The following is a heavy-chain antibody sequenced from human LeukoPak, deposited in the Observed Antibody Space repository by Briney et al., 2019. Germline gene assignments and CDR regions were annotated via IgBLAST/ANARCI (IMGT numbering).Heavy chain of an antibody. V-gene: IGHV4-59*01. Sequence: SETLSLTCTVSGGSISSYYWSWIRQPPGKGLEWFGYIYYSGSTNYNPSLKSRVTISVDTSKNQFSLKLSSVTAADTAVYYCAREGASSGWSLDYWGQGTLVTVSS. J-gene: IGHJ4*02. CDR1: GGSISSYY. D-gene: IGHD6-19*01. CDR3: AREGASSGWSLDY. CDR2: IYYSGST.